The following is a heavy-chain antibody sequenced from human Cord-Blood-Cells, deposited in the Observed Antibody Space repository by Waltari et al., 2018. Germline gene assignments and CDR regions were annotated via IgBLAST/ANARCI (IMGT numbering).Heavy chain of an antibody. CDR1: ERTFTSYD. V-gene: IGHV1-8*03. CDR2: MNPNRGNT. Sequence: QVQLVQSGAEVKKPGASAKVSCKASERTFTSYDISWVGQATGQGLEWMGWMNPNRGNTGYAQKCQGRVTTTRNTSISTAYMELISLRSEDTSVHYGAKGPYFDYWGQGTLVTVSS. J-gene: IGHJ4*02. CDR3: AKGPYFDY.